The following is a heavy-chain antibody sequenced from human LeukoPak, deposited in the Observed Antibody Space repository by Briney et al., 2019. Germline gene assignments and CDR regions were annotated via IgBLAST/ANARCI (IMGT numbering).Heavy chain of an antibody. Sequence: PGGSLRLSCAASGFTFSSYNMNWVCQAPGKGLEWVSSISSSSSYIYYAISVKGRFTISRDNAKNSVYLQMTSLRAEDTALYYCAKDATAVPGTVYMGVWGQGTMVTVSS. CDR3: AKDATAVPGTVYMGV. V-gene: IGHV3-21*01. CDR2: ISSSSSYI. CDR1: GFTFSSYN. D-gene: IGHD6-13*01. J-gene: IGHJ3*01.